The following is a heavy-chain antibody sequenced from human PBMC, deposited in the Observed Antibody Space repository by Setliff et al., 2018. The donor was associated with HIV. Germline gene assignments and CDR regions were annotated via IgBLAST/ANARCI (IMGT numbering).Heavy chain of an antibody. CDR1: GYTFTGHY. V-gene: IGHV1-2*02. CDR3: ARTRSGGSSVYYYYYMDV. Sequence: ASVKVSCKASGYTFTGHYLHWVRQAPGQGLEWLGWVNPNSGDAIYAQNFQGRVTVTRDTSINAAYMELRGLRSDDTAVYFCARTRSGGSSVYYYYYMDVWGQGTAVTVSS. CDR2: VNPNSGDA. D-gene: IGHD2-15*01. J-gene: IGHJ6*03.